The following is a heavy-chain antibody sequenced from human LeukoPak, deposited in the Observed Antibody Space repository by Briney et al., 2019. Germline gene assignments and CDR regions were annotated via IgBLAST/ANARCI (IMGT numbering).Heavy chain of an antibody. CDR2: IGIDVRDS. Sequence: GGSLRLSCAASGFTFSNYVMTWVRQAPGRGLEWVSAIGIDVRDSDYADSVKGRFTISRDNSKNTVYLQMNSLRAEDTGLYYCTRRVGGTPDYWGLGTLVTVSS. V-gene: IGHV3-23*01. CDR3: TRRVGGTPDY. J-gene: IGHJ4*02. CDR1: GFTFSNYV. D-gene: IGHD1-26*01.